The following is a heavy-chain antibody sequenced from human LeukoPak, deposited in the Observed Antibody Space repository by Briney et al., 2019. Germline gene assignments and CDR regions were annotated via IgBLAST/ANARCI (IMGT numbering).Heavy chain of an antibody. J-gene: IGHJ4*02. CDR2: IYCSGIT. CDR1: GYSISSGYY. CDR3: ARGDYYDSSGYFYVSYYFVY. V-gene: IGHV4-38-2*01. D-gene: IGHD3-22*01. Sequence: PSETLSLTCAVSGYSISSGYYWGWIRPPPGKGLEWIGSIYCSGITYYNPSLKSRVTISVDTSNHQFSLKLSSVTAADTAVYYCARGDYYDSSGYFYVSYYFVYWGQGTLGTVSS.